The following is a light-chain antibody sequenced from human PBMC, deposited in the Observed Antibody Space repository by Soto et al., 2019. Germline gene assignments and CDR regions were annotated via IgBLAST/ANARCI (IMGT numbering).Light chain of an antibody. CDR2: DVS. CDR1: SSDVGGYNY. J-gene: IGLJ2*01. CDR3: CSYAGSYTVV. V-gene: IGLV2-11*01. Sequence: QSALTQPRSVSGSPGQSVTISCTGTSSDVGGYNYVSWYQQHPGKAPKLMIYDVSKRPSGVPGRFSGSKSGNTASLTISRLQAEDDADYYCCSYAGSYTVVFGGGTKLTVL.